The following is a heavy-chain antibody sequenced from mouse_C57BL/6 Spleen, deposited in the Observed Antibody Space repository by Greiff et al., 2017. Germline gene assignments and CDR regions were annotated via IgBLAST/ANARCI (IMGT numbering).Heavy chain of an antibody. D-gene: IGHD2-1*01. CDR1: GYTFTDYY. V-gene: IGHV1-76*01. CDR3: ARAGYYGNYEGVYYYAMDY. J-gene: IGHJ4*01. CDR2: ICPGIGNT. Sequence: QVQLKESGAELVRPGASVKLSCKASGYTFTDYYINWVQQRPGQGLEWIARICPGIGNTYYNEKFKGKATLTAEKSSSHAYMQLSSLTSEYSAVYFFARAGYYGNYEGVYYYAMDYWGQGTSVTVSS.